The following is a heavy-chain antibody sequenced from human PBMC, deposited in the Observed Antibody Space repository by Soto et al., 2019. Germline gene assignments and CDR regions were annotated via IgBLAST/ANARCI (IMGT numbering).Heavy chain of an antibody. D-gene: IGHD3-22*01. J-gene: IGHJ3*02. V-gene: IGHV3-64*04. CDR1: GFTFSRSA. CDR2: INTKGDIT. CDR3: ARDSLIVVVIPEGAFER. Sequence: GGSLRLSCSASGFTFSRSAMQWVRQAPGKRLEYVSVINTKGDITFYADSVKGRFTISRDNSKSTLYLQMNSLRAEDTAVYYCARDSLIVVVIPEGAFERWGQGTMVTV.